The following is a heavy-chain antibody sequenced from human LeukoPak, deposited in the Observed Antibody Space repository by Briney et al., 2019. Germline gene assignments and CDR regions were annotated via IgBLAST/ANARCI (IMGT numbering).Heavy chain of an antibody. CDR1: GYTFTKYG. Sequence: GASVKVSCKAAGYTFTKYGISWVRQAPGQGLEWMGWISAYNGNTNYAQKLQGRVTMTTDTSTSTAYMELSSLRSEDTALYYCARAGEYCSGGSCYSGVYFDYWGQGTLVTVSS. CDR3: ARAGEYCSGGSCYSGVYFDY. V-gene: IGHV1-18*01. D-gene: IGHD2-15*01. CDR2: ISAYNGNT. J-gene: IGHJ4*02.